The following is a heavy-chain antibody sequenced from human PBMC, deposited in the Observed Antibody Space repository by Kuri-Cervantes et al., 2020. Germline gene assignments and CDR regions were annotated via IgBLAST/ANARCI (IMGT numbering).Heavy chain of an antibody. Sequence: GGSLRLSCEASTFSFSTSWMTWARQAPGKGLEWVAHINQDGSDKSYVDAVRGRFTVSRDNARNTLYLQMHSLRVEDTAVYYCATSTTHHYYYYMGVWGKGTTVTVSS. V-gene: IGHV3-7*01. CDR3: ATSTTHHYYYYMGV. D-gene: IGHD1-1*01. CDR2: INQDGSDK. CDR1: TFSFSTSW. J-gene: IGHJ6*03.